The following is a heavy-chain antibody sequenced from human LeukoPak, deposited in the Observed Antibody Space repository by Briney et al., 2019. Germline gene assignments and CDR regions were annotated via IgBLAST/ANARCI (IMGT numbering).Heavy chain of an antibody. V-gene: IGHV1-18*01. CDR2: ISAYNGNT. CDR3: ARERYTYSERGAFDI. Sequence: ASVKVSCKASGYTFTSYGISWVRQAPGQGLEWMGWISAYNGNTNYAQKLQGRVTMTTDTSTSTAYMELRSLRSDDTAMYYCARERYTYSERGAFDIWGQGTMVTVSS. CDR1: GYTFTSYG. D-gene: IGHD5-12*01. J-gene: IGHJ3*02.